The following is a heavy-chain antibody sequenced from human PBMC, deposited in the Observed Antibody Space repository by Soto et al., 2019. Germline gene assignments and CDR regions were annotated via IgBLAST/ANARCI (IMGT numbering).Heavy chain of an antibody. Sequence: TSVKVSCKASGYTFTSYGISWVRQAPGQGLEWMGWISAYNGNTNYPQKFQGRVTMTTETSTSTVYMELRSLRSDDTAVYYCARSIVVVTARHPAFDYGGQGTLV. D-gene: IGHD2-21*02. CDR2: ISAYNGNT. CDR1: GYTFTSYG. CDR3: ARSIVVVTARHPAFDY. V-gene: IGHV1-18*04. J-gene: IGHJ4*02.